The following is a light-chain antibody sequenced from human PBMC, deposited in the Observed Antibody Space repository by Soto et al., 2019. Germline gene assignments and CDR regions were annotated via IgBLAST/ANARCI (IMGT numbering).Light chain of an antibody. V-gene: IGKV2-30*01. Sequence: DVVMPQSPVSLPVTLGQPASISCRSSQGLVYSDGNTYLSWFHQRPGQSPRRLIYQVSNRDSGVPDRFSGSGSGADFTLMISRVEAEDFGVYYCLQGTHWPYTFGQGTKLEIK. CDR3: LQGTHWPYT. CDR2: QVS. CDR1: QGLVYSDGNTY. J-gene: IGKJ2*01.